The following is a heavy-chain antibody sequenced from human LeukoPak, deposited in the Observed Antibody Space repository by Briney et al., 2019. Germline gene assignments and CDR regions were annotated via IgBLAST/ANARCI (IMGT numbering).Heavy chain of an antibody. CDR1: GDSISSGRYY. J-gene: IGHJ1*01. D-gene: IGHD2-21*01. CDR2: IYTSGST. V-gene: IGHV4-61*02. CDR3: ARSDNCGGDCYLVYFQH. Sequence: PSQTLSLTCTVSGDSISSGRYYWSWIRQPAGKGLEWIGRIYTSGSTNYNPSLKSRVTISVDTSKNQFSLKLSSVTAADTAVYYCARSDNCGGDCYLVYFQHWGQGTLVTVSS.